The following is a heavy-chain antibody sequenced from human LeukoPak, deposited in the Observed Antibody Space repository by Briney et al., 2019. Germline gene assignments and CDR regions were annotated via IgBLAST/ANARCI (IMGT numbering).Heavy chain of an antibody. D-gene: IGHD3-10*01. CDR1: GFTFSSYA. V-gene: IGHV3-23*01. J-gene: IGHJ4*02. CDR3: ANNPFVGSGSDYFDD. CDR2: ISGSGGNT. Sequence: TGGSLRLSCAASGFTFSSYAMSWVRQAPGKGLEWVSAISGSGGNTYYADFVKGRFTISRDNSKNTLYLQMDILRAEDTAVYYCANNPFVGSGSDYFDDWGQGTLVTVSS.